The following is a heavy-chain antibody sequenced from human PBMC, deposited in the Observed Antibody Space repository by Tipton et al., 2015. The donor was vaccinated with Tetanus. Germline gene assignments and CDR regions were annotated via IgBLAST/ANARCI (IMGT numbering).Heavy chain of an antibody. J-gene: IGHJ6*02. CDR2: IYYNGKT. V-gene: IGHV4-59*02. Sequence: TLSLTCNVSGGSVSSYYWTWIRQPPGKGLEWIGYIYYNGKTKYNPSLKTRVTISVDTSKNQFSLKLSSVTAADTAVYYCARDRGLTTGGGIGMDVWGQGTTVTVSS. D-gene: IGHD4-17*01. CDR3: ARDRGLTTGGGIGMDV. CDR1: GGSVSSYY.